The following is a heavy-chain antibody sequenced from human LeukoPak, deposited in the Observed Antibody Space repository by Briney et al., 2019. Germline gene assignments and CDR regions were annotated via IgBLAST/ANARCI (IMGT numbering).Heavy chain of an antibody. CDR1: GYIFTVYY. J-gene: IGHJ4*02. CDR3: ARGDTAMVTDY. CDR2: INPNSGGT. Sequence: ASVNVSFKASGYIFTVYYMHWVRQAPGQGLEWMGRINPNSGGTNYAQKFQGRVTMTRDTSISTAYMELSRLRSDDTAVYYCARGDTAMVTDYWGQGTLVTVSS. V-gene: IGHV1-2*06. D-gene: IGHD5-18*01.